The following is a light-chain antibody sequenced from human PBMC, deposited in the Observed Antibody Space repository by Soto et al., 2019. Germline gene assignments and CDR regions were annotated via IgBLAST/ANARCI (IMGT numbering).Light chain of an antibody. CDR3: QQSYSTPPAT. CDR2: AAS. Sequence: DIQMTQSPSSLSTSVGDRVTITCRASQSISSYLNWHQQKPGKAPKLLIYAASSLQSGVPSRFSGSGSGTDFTLTISSLQPEDFATYYCQQSYSTPPATFGQGTKVEIK. CDR1: QSISSY. J-gene: IGKJ1*01. V-gene: IGKV1-39*01.